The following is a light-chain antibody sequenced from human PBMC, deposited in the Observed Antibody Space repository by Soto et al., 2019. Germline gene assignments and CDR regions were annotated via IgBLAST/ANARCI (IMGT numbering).Light chain of an antibody. CDR1: QSISSY. CDR2: AAS. J-gene: IGKJ1*01. CDR3: PPSYSPLPCT. Sequence: DIQMTHSPSSLSASVGDRVTITCRASQSISSYLNWYQQKPGKAPKLLIYAASSLQSGVPSRFSGSGSGTDFTLTISSLQPEDFATYHCPPSYSPLPCTSGQGTQVDIX. V-gene: IGKV1-39*01.